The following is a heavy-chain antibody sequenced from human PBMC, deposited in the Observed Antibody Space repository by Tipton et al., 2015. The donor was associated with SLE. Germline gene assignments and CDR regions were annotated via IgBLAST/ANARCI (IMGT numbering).Heavy chain of an antibody. Sequence: RSLRLSCAASGFTFSTYAMHWVRQTPGKGLEWVAVTSHDGSYQDYADSVKGRFTISRDNSKNTLYVQMNSLRSEDTAVYYCAKGNQQFHPIDYWGQGTLVTVSS. CDR2: TSHDGSYQ. D-gene: IGHD1-14*01. CDR3: AKGNQQFHPIDY. V-gene: IGHV3-30*04. J-gene: IGHJ4*02. CDR1: GFTFSTYA.